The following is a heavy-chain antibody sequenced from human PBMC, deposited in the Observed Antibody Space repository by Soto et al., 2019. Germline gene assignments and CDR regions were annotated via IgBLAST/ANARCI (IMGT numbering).Heavy chain of an antibody. J-gene: IGHJ4*02. CDR1: GFTFSDHY. CDR3: ARLRLTGYFDY. Sequence: QVQLVESGGGLVKPGGSLRLSCVASGFTFSDHYMTWIRQAPGKGLEWLSYISTSSSYTNYADFVKGRFTISRDNAMNSLYLQMNSLRDEDTAVYYCARLRLTGYFDYWGQGTLVTVSS. V-gene: IGHV3-11*05. CDR2: ISTSSSYT.